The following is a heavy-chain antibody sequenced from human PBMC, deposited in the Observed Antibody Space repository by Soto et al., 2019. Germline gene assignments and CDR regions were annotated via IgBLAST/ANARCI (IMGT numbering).Heavy chain of an antibody. V-gene: IGHV3-21*01. CDR3: SSLRMYRSSSDDY. Sequence: TGGSLRLSCAASGFTFSSYSMNWVRQAPGKGLEWVSSISSSSSYIYYADSVKGRFTISRDNAKNSLYLQMNSLRAEDTAVYYCSSLRMYRSSSDDYWGPGTLVTVSS. CDR1: GFTFSSYS. D-gene: IGHD6-6*01. J-gene: IGHJ4*02. CDR2: ISSSSSYI.